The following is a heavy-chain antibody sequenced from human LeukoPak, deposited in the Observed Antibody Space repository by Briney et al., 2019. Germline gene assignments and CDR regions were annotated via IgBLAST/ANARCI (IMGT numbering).Heavy chain of an antibody. CDR1: GGSISSYY. CDR2: IYYSGST. V-gene: IGHV4-59*12. Sequence: SETLSLTCTVSGGSISSYYWSWIRQPPGKGLEWIGYIYYSGSTNYNPSLKSRVTISADTFKNQFSLKLSSVTAADTAVYYCARFPISSIAAAYYAFDIWGQGTMVTVSS. J-gene: IGHJ3*02. CDR3: ARFPISSIAAAYYAFDI. D-gene: IGHD6-13*01.